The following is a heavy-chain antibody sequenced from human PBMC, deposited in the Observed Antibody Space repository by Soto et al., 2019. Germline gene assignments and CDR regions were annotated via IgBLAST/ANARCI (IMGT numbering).Heavy chain of an antibody. V-gene: IGHV1-18*01. J-gene: IGHJ5*02. Sequence: QVQLVQSGGEVKRPGASVKVSCKTSGYTFSNYGITWVRQAPGQPLEWLVWISLYSDGTNYAQKFQGRVSMTTGTSTTPAYMEVRSLRSDDTAVYYGARVVPGADAWFGPWGPVTLVTVSS. CDR3: ARVVPGADAWFGP. CDR2: ISLYSDGT. D-gene: IGHD2-2*01. CDR1: GYTFSNYG.